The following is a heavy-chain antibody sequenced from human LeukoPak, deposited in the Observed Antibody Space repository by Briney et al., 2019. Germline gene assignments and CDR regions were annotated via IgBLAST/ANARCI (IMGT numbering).Heavy chain of an antibody. J-gene: IGHJ5*02. CDR2: ISSSGSTI. Sequence: GGSLRLSCAASGFTFSSYEMNWVRQAPGKGLEWVSYISSSGSTIYYADSVKGRFTISRDNAKNSLYLQMNSLRAEDTAVYYCARERLGYCSSTSCLRWFDPWGQGTLVTVSS. CDR1: GFTFSSYE. V-gene: IGHV3-48*03. D-gene: IGHD2-2*01. CDR3: ARERLGYCSSTSCLRWFDP.